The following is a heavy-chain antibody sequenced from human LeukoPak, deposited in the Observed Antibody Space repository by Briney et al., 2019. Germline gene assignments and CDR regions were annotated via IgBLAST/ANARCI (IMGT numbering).Heavy chain of an antibody. CDR2: INHSGST. Sequence: SETLSLTCAVYGGSFSGYYWSWIRQPPGKGLEWIGEINHSGSTNYNPSLKSRVTISVDTSNNQFSLKLSSVTAADTAVYYCARGGYARGDYWGQGTLVTVSS. CDR1: GGSFSGYY. V-gene: IGHV4-34*01. D-gene: IGHD2-2*01. J-gene: IGHJ4*02. CDR3: ARGGYARGDY.